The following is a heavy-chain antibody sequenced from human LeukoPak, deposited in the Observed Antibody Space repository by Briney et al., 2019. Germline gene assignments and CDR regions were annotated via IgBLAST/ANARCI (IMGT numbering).Heavy chain of an antibody. V-gene: IGHV4-39*01. Sequence: SETLSLTCTGSGGSISSSSYYWGWIRQPPGKGLEWIGSIYYSGSTYYNPSLKSRVTISVDTSKNQFSLKLSSVTAADTAVYYCARHDLGGLDPWGQGTLVTVYS. CDR3: ARHDLGGLDP. J-gene: IGHJ5*02. D-gene: IGHD3-3*01. CDR2: IYYSGST. CDR1: GGSISSSSYY.